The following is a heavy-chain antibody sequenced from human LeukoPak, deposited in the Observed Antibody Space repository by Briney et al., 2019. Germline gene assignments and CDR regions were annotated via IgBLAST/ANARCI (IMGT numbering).Heavy chain of an antibody. CDR1: GFTFRSYA. CDR3: ARPWAYDFWSGSTRAFDI. Sequence: GGSLRLSCAASGFTFRSYAMHWVRQAPGKGLEWVAVISYDGSNKYYADSVKGRFTISRDNSKNTLYLQMNSLRAEDTAVYYCARPWAYDFWSGSTRAFDIWGQGTMVTVSS. V-gene: IGHV3-30-3*01. D-gene: IGHD3-3*01. CDR2: ISYDGSNK. J-gene: IGHJ3*02.